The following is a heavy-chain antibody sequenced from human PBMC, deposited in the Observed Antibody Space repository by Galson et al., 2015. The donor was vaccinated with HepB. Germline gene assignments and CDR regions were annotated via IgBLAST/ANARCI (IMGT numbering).Heavy chain of an antibody. Sequence: SLRLSCAASGFNFNDYGLHWVRQAPGKGLEWVSGISWNSASIGCADSVKGRFTTSRDNAKNSLYLQMNSLRTEDTALYYCAKDIGRYYDFWSGYGLTYDFGLDVWGQGTTVTVSS. CDR2: ISWNSASI. V-gene: IGHV3-9*01. D-gene: IGHD3-3*01. J-gene: IGHJ6*02. CDR1: GFNFNDYG. CDR3: AKDIGRYYDFWSGYGLTYDFGLDV.